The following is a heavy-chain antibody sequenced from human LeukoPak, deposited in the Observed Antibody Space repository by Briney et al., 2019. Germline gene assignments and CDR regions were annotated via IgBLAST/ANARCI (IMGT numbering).Heavy chain of an antibody. CDR3: ARVYSSGWAYYFDY. V-gene: IGHV1-8*03. CDR2: MNPNSGNT. Sequence: ASVTVSCKASGYTFTSYDINWVRQAPGQGLEWMGWMNPNSGNTGYAQKFQGRVTITRNTSISTAYMELSSLRSEDTAVYYCARVYSSGWAYYFDYWGQGTLVTVSS. D-gene: IGHD6-19*01. J-gene: IGHJ4*02. CDR1: GYTFTSYD.